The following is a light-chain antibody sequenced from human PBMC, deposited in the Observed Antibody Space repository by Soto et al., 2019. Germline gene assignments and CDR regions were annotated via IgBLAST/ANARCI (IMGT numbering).Light chain of an antibody. CDR3: ATWDDSLNGFYV. CDR1: TSNIGSNY. V-gene: IGLV1-47*01. CDR2: RNN. J-gene: IGLJ1*01. Sequence: QCSLTQPPCASGTPGQGYTISCSGSTSNIGSNYVYWYQQLPGTAPKLLIYRNNQRPSGVPDRFSGSKSGTSASLAISGLRSDDEADYFCATWDDSLNGFYVFGTGTKVTVL.